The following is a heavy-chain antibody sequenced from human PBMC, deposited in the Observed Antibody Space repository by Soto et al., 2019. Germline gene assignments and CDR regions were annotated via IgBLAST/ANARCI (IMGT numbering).Heavy chain of an antibody. CDR1: GFSISGSG. J-gene: IGHJ3*02. CDR2: IRDRTNGYAT. V-gene: IGHV3-73*01. Sequence: EVQLVESGGGLVQPGGSLRLSCAASGFSISGSGIHWVRQASGKGLEWVARIRDRTNGYATGFAASVQGRFSISRDDSKNTAFLQMNSLNAEDTAVYYWTRVDAPGDRAFDIWGQGTRVTVSS. CDR3: TRVDAPGDRAFDI.